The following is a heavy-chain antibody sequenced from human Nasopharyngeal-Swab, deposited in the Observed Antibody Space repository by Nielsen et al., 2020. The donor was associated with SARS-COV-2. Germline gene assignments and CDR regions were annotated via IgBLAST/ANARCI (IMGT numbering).Heavy chain of an antibody. CDR2: IYYSGST. D-gene: IGHD6-6*01. V-gene: IGHV4-30-4*01. CDR3: ARDQEHSSSSIFNY. CDR1: GGSISSSAYY. Sequence: SCPLSGGSISSSAYYWSWLRQPPGKGLEWIGYIYYSGSTYYNPPLKSRVTISVDTSKNQFSLKLSSVTAADTAVYYCARDQEHSSSSIFNYWGQGTLVTVSS. J-gene: IGHJ4*02.